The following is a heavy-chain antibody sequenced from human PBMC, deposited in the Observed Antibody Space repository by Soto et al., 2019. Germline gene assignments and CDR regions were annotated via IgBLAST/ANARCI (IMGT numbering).Heavy chain of an antibody. Sequence: SVKVSCKASGGTFSSYAISWVRQAPGQGLERMGGIIPIFGTANYAQKFQGRVTITADKSTSTAYMELSSLRSEDTAVYYCARVYRVYSSSPSGYNWFDPWGQGTLVTVSS. CDR2: IIPIFGTA. D-gene: IGHD6-13*01. V-gene: IGHV1-69*06. CDR3: ARVYRVYSSSPSGYNWFDP. CDR1: GGTFSSYA. J-gene: IGHJ5*02.